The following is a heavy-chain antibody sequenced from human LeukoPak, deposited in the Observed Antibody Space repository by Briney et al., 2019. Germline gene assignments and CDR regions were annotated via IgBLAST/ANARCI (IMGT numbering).Heavy chain of an antibody. V-gene: IGHV1-8*01. CDR2: MNPNGIAA. J-gene: IGHJ4*02. Sequence: GASVTVSCKASGYPFSIYDVNWVRQAAGQGLEWLGWMNPNGIAAGYSQKFQDRVTLTMDTSTSTAYLELSSLRSEDTAVYYCARGRLSTLWGQGTLVTVSS. D-gene: IGHD2-2*01. CDR3: ARGRLSTL. CDR1: GYPFSIYD.